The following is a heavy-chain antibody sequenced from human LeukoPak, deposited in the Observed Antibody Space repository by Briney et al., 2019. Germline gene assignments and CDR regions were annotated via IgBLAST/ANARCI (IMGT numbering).Heavy chain of an antibody. J-gene: IGHJ4*02. D-gene: IGHD3-22*01. CDR1: GVSINTYF. V-gene: IGHV4-59*01. Sequence: SETLSLTCTVSGVSINTYFWSWIRQPPGKGLEWIGFIYHSGNTNSNPSLKSRVTLSADTSKSQFSLELTSVTAADTAVYFCARGGMSTYYDSGGYFSYWGQGILVTVSS. CDR3: ARGGMSTYYDSGGYFSY. CDR2: IYHSGNT.